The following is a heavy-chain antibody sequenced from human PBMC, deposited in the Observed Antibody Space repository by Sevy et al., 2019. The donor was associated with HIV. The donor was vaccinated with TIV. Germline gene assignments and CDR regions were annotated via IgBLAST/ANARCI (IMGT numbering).Heavy chain of an antibody. D-gene: IGHD3-10*01. Sequence: GGSLRLSCAASGFTFDDYAMHWVRQAPGKGLEWVSGISWNSGRIGYADSVKGRFTISRDNAKNSVYLQMNSLSAEDTALYYCASDRSMVHFDAFDIWGQGTMVTVSS. V-gene: IGHV3-9*01. CDR2: ISWNSGRI. CDR3: ASDRSMVHFDAFDI. CDR1: GFTFDDYA. J-gene: IGHJ3*02.